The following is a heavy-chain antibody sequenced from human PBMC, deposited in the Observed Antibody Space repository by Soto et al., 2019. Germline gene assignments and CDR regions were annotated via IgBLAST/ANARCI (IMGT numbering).Heavy chain of an antibody. CDR2: IVVGSGNT. D-gene: IGHD1-26*01. J-gene: IGHJ2*01. CDR3: AATFGGFTFRYFDL. Sequence: QMQLVQSGPEVKKPGTSVKVSCKASGFTFTSSAMQWVRQARGQRLEWIGWIVVGSGNTNYAQKFQERVTITRDMSTSKAYMELSSLRSEDTAVYYWAATFGGFTFRYFDLWGRGTLVTVSS. CDR1: GFTFTSSA. V-gene: IGHV1-58*02.